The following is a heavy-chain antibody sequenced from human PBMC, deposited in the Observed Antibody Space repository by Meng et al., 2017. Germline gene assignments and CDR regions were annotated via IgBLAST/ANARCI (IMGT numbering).Heavy chain of an antibody. CDR2: IIPIFGTA. J-gene: IGHJ4*02. CDR1: GGTFSSYA. D-gene: IGHD1-7*01. V-gene: IGHV1-69*01. Sequence: VQLVQSGDEGKKPGASVKVACKASGGTFSSYAISWVRQAPGQGLEWMGGIIPIFGTANYAQKFQGRVTITADESTSTAYMELSSLRSEDTAVYYCARIWNSLKDYDYWGQGTLVTVSS. CDR3: ARIWNSLKDYDY.